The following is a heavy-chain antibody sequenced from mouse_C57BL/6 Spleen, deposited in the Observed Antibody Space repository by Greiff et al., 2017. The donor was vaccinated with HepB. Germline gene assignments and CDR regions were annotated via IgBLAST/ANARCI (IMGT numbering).Heavy chain of an antibody. CDR3: TRVDFIFPFDY. CDR1: GYTFTDYE. D-gene: IGHD1-1*01. Sequence: QVQLKESGAELVRPGASVTLSCKASGYTFTDYEMHWVKQTPVHGLEWIGAIDPETGGTAYNQKFKGKAILTADKSSSTAYMELRSLTSEDSAVYYCTRVDFIFPFDYWGQGPTLTVSS. CDR2: IDPETGGT. V-gene: IGHV1-15*01. J-gene: IGHJ2*01.